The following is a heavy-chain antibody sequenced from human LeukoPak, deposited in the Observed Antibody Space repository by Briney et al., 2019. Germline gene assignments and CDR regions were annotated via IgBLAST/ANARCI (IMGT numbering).Heavy chain of an antibody. V-gene: IGHV3-30*09. D-gene: IGHD4-23*01. CDR2: ISYDGSNK. CDR1: GFTFSSYA. J-gene: IGHJ4*02. CDR3: ARTGVLDGGNNFDS. Sequence: PGGSLRLSCAASGFTFSSYAMHWVRQAPGKGLEWVAVISYDGSNKYYADSVRGRFAISRDNSKNTVYLQMDSLRAEDTAVYYCARTGVLDGGNNFDSWGQGTLVTVS.